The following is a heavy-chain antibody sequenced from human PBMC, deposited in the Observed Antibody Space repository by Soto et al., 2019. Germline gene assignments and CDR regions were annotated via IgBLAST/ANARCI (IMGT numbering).Heavy chain of an antibody. CDR3: ARDSSGSRIDY. D-gene: IGHD6-19*01. CDR2: IYYSGST. J-gene: IGHJ4*02. Sequence: SETLSLTCTVSGGSVSSGSYYWSWIRQPPGKGLERIGYIYYSGSTNYDPSLKSRVTISVDTSKNQFSLKLSSVTAADTAVYYCARDSSGSRIDYWGQGTLVTVSS. V-gene: IGHV4-61*01. CDR1: GGSVSSGSYY.